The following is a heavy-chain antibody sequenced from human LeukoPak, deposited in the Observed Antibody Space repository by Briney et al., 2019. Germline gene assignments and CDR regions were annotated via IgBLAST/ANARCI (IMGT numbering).Heavy chain of an antibody. D-gene: IGHD2-15*01. J-gene: IGHJ4*02. CDR3: ARYRVAAMIDPEFDY. V-gene: IGHV1-18*01. CDR1: GYTFTSYG. Sequence: ASVKVSCKASGYTFTSYGISWVRQAPGQGLKWMGWISAYNSNTNYAQKLQGRVTMTTDTSTSTAYMELRSLRSDDTAVYYCARYRVAAMIDPEFDYWGQGTLVTVSS. CDR2: ISAYNSNT.